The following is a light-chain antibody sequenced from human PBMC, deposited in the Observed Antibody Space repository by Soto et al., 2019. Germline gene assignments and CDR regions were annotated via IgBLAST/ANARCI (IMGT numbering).Light chain of an antibody. V-gene: IGLV2-14*01. CDR3: CSYTTRSTLV. CDR1: NSDVGHYKY. CDR2: EVS. Sequence: QSALTQPASVSGSPGQSITISCTGTNSDVGHYKYVSWYQHHPGKAPRLIISEVSNRPSGVSHRFSGSKSGNMASLTISGLQAEDEADYYCCSYTTRSTLVFGGGTKVTVL. J-gene: IGLJ3*02.